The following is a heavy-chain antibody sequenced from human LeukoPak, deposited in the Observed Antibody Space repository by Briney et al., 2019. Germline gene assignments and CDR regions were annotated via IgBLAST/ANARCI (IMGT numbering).Heavy chain of an antibody. J-gene: IGHJ6*02. CDR2: ISTYNGDT. V-gene: IGHV1-18*01. CDR1: GYTFTTYG. D-gene: IGHD3-22*01. Sequence: ASVKVSCKASGYTFTTYGISWLRQAPGQGPEWMGWISTYNGDTNYAQNLQGRVTMTTDTSTSTAYMELRSLGSDDTAVYYCGRDTYYYDTRGGVDVWGQGTTVTVSS. CDR3: GRDTYYYDTRGGVDV.